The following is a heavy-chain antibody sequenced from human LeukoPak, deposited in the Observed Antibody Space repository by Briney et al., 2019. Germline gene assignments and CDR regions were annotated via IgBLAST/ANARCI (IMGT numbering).Heavy chain of an antibody. CDR2: IRYDGSNK. D-gene: IGHD6-19*01. Sequence: GGSLRLSCAASGFTFSSYGMHWVRQAPGKGLEWVAFIRYDGSNKYYADSVKGRFTISRDNSKNTLYLQMNSLRAEDTAVYYCAKDIAVAGELFDYWGQGTLVTVSS. V-gene: IGHV3-30*02. CDR1: GFTFSSYG. J-gene: IGHJ4*02. CDR3: AKDIAVAGELFDY.